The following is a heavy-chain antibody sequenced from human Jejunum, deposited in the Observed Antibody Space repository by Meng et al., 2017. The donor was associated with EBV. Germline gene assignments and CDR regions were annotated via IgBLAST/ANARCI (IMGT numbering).Heavy chain of an antibody. CDR3: ARDYSDSSRQGY. CDR1: GYTFTGYF. J-gene: IGHJ4*02. V-gene: IGHV1-2*06. CDR2: INPNSGGT. Sequence: QVQLVQLGGEVKQPGASVRVSGKASGYTFTGYFIHGVRQAPGQGLEWMGRINPNSGGTSYTQKFQGRVTMTRDTSITTAYMELSRLGSDDTAVYYCARDYSDSSRQGYWGQGTLVTVSS. D-gene: IGHD3-22*01.